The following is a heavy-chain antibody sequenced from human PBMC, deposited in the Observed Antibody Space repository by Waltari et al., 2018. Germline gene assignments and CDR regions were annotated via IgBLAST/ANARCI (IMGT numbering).Heavy chain of an antibody. J-gene: IGHJ5*02. Sequence: QVQLQESGPGLVKPSETLSLTCTVSGGSISSHYWSWIRQPPGKGLEWIGYIYSSGSTNYNPSLKSRVTISVDTSKNQFSLKLSSVTAADTAVYYCARYSSSSWYNWFDPWGQGTLVTVSS. CDR2: IYSSGST. CDR3: ARYSSSSWYNWFDP. D-gene: IGHD6-13*01. V-gene: IGHV4-59*11. CDR1: GGSISSHY.